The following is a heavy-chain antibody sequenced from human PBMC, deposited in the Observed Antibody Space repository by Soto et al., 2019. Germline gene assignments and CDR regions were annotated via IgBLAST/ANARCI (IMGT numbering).Heavy chain of an antibody. CDR3: GRDQGPTVILAGDY. CDR2: IYSTGST. Sequence: EVRLVESGGGLVQPGGSLRLSCAASGFTVSRNYMRWVRQAPGKGLEWVSLIYSTGSTDYADSVKGRFTISRDSSKNTLYLQMNNLRVEDTAVYYCGRDQGPTVILAGDYWGRGTLVTVSS. V-gene: IGHV3-66*01. CDR1: GFTVSRNY. J-gene: IGHJ4*02. D-gene: IGHD2-21*01.